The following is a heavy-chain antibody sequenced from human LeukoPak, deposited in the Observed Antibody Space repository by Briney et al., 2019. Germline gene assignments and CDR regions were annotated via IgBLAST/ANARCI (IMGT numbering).Heavy chain of an antibody. Sequence: SVKVSCKASGYTFTSYGISWVRQAPGQGLEWMGGIIPIFGTANYAQKFQGRVTITTDESTSTAYMELSSLRSEDTAVYYCARDGDCSGGSCPEYFQHWGQGTLVTVSS. D-gene: IGHD2-15*01. J-gene: IGHJ1*01. CDR3: ARDGDCSGGSCPEYFQH. CDR2: IIPIFGTA. CDR1: GYTFTSYG. V-gene: IGHV1-69*05.